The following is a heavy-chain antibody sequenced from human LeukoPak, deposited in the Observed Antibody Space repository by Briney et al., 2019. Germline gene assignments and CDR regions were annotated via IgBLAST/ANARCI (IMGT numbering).Heavy chain of an antibody. V-gene: IGHV1-46*01. CDR3: ARDPPYNWNDGADNFDY. CDR2: INPSGGST. Sequence: ASVKVSCKASGYTFTSYYMHWVRQAPGQGLEWMGIINPSGGSTSYAQKFQGRVTMTRDTSTSTVYMELSRLRSDDTAVYYCARDPPYNWNDGADNFDYWGQGTLVTVSS. D-gene: IGHD1-1*01. CDR1: GYTFTSYY. J-gene: IGHJ4*02.